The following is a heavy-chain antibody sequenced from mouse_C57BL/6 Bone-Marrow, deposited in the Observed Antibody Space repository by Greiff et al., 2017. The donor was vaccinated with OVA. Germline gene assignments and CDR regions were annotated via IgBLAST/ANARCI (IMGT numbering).Heavy chain of an antibody. CDR2: INPYNGGT. J-gene: IGHJ3*01. Sequence: VQLKQSGPVLVKPGASVKMSCKASGYTFTDYYMNWVKQSHGKSLEWIGVINPYNGGTSYNQKFKGKATLTVDKSSSTAYMELNSLTSEDSAVYYCARGRAAWFAYWGQGTLVTVSA. V-gene: IGHV1-19*01. CDR3: ARGRAAWFAY. CDR1: GYTFTDYY.